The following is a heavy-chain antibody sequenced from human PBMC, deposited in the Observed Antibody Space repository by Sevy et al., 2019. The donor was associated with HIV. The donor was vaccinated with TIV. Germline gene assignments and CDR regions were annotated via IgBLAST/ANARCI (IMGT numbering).Heavy chain of an antibody. CDR1: GFTFSNYA. J-gene: IGHJ6*02. D-gene: IGHD1-26*01. V-gene: IGHV3-30-3*01. CDR3: ARDLEVYGGWEQTSQGMDV. CDR2: ISYDGSNK. Sequence: GGSLRLSCAASGFTFSNYAMHWVRQAPGKGLEWVAVISYDGSNKYYADSARGRFTISRYSSKNTLYLKMNSLRPEDTAVYYCARDLEVYGGWEQTSQGMDVWGQGTTVTVSS.